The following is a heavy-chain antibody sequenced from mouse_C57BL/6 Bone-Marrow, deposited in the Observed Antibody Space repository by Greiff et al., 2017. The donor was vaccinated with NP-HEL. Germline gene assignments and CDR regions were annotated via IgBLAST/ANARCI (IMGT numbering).Heavy chain of an antibody. Sequence: EVQLQQSGAELVRPGASVKLSCTASGFNIKDDYMHWVKQRPEQGLEWIGWIDPENGDTEYASKFPGKATITADKSSNTAYLQLSSLTSEYTAVYYCTTRILYGSSHEWYFDVWGTGTTVTVSS. CDR2: IDPENGDT. V-gene: IGHV14-4*01. J-gene: IGHJ1*03. CDR1: GFNIKDDY. D-gene: IGHD1-1*01. CDR3: TTRILYGSSHEWYFDV.